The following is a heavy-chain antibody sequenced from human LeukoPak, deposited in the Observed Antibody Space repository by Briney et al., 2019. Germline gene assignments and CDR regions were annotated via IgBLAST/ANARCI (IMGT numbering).Heavy chain of an antibody. V-gene: IGHV5-51*01. CDR2: IYPGDSDT. Sequence: GESLKISCKGFGYSFTTHWIGWVRQMPGKGLEWMGIIYPGDSDTKYSPSFRGQVTISADKSISTAYLQWSSLKASDTAMYYCARSCTSTNCYLTDAFDIWGQGTKVTVSS. J-gene: IGHJ3*02. CDR1: GYSFTTHW. D-gene: IGHD2-2*01. CDR3: ARSCTSTNCYLTDAFDI.